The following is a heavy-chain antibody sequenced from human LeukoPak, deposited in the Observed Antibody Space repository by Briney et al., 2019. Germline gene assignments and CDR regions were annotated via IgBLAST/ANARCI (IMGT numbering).Heavy chain of an antibody. J-gene: IGHJ4*02. CDR2: IYYSGST. D-gene: IGHD2-2*01. CDR1: GGSISSGGYY. Sequence: PSETLSLTCTVSGGSISSGGYYWSWIRQHPGKGLEWIGYIYYSGSTYYNPSLKSRVTMSVDTSKNQFSLKLSSVTAADTAVYYCARDIVVVPAATYYFDYWGQGTLVTVSS. CDR3: ARDIVVVPAATYYFDY. V-gene: IGHV4-31*03.